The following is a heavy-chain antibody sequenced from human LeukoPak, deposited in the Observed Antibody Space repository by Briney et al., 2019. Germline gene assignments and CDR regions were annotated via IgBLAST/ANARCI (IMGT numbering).Heavy chain of an antibody. J-gene: IGHJ6*02. CDR1: GFTFRTFV. V-gene: IGHV3-30*18. Sequence: PGGSLRLSCVVSGFTFRTFVMHWVRQAPGKGLECVAVISYDGNNKYYADSVKGRFTVSRDNSKNTLYLQMNSLRAEDTAVYYCAKGGYYYYYGMDVWGQGTPVTVSS. CDR3: AKGGYYYYYGMDV. CDR2: ISYDGNNK.